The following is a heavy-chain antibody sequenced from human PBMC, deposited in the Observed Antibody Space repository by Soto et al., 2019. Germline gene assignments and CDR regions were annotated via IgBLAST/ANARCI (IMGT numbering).Heavy chain of an antibody. Sequence: SETLSLTCTVSGGSISSSSYYWGWIRQPPGKGLEWIGSIYYSGSTYYNPSLKSRVTISVDTSKNQFSLKLSSVTAADTAVYYCARGYDFWSGYYFSPWFDPWGQGTLVTVSS. CDR2: IYYSGST. CDR1: GGSISSSSYY. V-gene: IGHV4-39*01. J-gene: IGHJ5*02. D-gene: IGHD3-3*01. CDR3: ARGYDFWSGYYFSPWFDP.